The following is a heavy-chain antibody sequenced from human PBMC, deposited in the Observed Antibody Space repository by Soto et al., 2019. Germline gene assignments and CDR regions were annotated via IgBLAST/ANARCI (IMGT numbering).Heavy chain of an antibody. D-gene: IGHD6-6*01. CDR3: AAYSSSPGFWFDP. J-gene: IGHJ5*02. Sequence: ASVKVSCKASGYTFTCYGISWVRQAPGQGLEWMGWISAYNGNTNYAQRLQGRVTMTTDTSTSTAYMELRSLRSDDTAVYYCAAYSSSPGFWFDPWGQGTLVTVSS. CDR2: ISAYNGNT. CDR1: GYTFTCYG. V-gene: IGHV1-18*01.